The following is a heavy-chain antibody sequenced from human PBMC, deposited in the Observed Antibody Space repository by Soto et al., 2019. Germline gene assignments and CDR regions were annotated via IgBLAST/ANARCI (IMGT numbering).Heavy chain of an antibody. CDR1: GFTFSSYE. V-gene: IGHV3-48*03. D-gene: IGHD3-3*01. CDR3: ARGEWLLDL. CDR2: ITPSGHTI. Sequence: PXVSLRLSFTASGFTFSSYEMNWVRQAPGKGLEWVSYITPSGHTIYYSDSVKGRFTISRDNAKNSVYLQMNSLRAVDTAVYFCARGEWLLDLWGQGTPVTVSS. J-gene: IGHJ4*02.